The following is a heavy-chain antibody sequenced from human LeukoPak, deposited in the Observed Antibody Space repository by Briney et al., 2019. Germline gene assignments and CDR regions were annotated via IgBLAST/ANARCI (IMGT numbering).Heavy chain of an antibody. Sequence: GGSLRLSCAASGPTFSSFWMHWVRQVPGKGLVWVSRINSDGSNRKYADSVKGRFTISRDNSKNTLYLQMNSLRAEDTAVYYCAKGDGDYFYFDYWGQGTLVTVSS. CDR1: GPTFSSFW. CDR3: AKGDGDYFYFDY. D-gene: IGHD4-17*01. J-gene: IGHJ4*02. V-gene: IGHV3-74*03. CDR2: INSDGSNR.